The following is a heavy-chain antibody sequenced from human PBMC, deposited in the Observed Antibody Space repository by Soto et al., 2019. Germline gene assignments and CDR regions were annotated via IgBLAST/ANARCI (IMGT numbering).Heavy chain of an antibody. CDR2: IYYSGST. D-gene: IGHD3-10*01. CDR3: ARNGHYYGSGSYALRY. Sequence: PSETLSLTCTVSGGSISSYYWSWIRQPPGKGLEWIGYIYYSGSTNYNPSLKSRVTISVDTSRNQFSLKLSSVTAADTAVYYCARNGHYYGSGSYALRYWGQGTLVTVSS. V-gene: IGHV4-59*01. J-gene: IGHJ4*02. CDR1: GGSISSYY.